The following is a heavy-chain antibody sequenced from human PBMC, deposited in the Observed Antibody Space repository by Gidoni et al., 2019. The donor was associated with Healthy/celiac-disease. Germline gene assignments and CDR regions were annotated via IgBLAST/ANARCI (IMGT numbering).Heavy chain of an antibody. Sequence: QVQLVESGGGVVQPGRSLRLSCAASGFTFSSYGMHWVRQAPGKGLEWVAVIWYDGSNKYYADSVKGRFTISRDNSKNTLYLQMNSLRAEDTAVYYCARSYFTPPHFDYWGQGTLVTVSS. J-gene: IGHJ4*02. D-gene: IGHD3-10*01. V-gene: IGHV3-33*01. CDR1: GFTFSSYG. CDR3: ARSYFTPPHFDY. CDR2: IWYDGSNK.